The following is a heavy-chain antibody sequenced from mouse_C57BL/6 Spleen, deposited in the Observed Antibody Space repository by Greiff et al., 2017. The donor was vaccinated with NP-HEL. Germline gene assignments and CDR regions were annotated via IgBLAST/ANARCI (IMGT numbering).Heavy chain of an antibody. CDR3: ARYGNYYSSSYYFDD. D-gene: IGHD1-1*01. CDR1: GSPFTDYY. Sequence: EVMLVESGGGLVQPGGSLSLPCAASGSPFTDYYLSWGRQPLGKALEWLGFFRNKANGYTTEYSASVKGRFTISRDNSQSILYIKMNDLRAENSATYDGARYGNYYSSSYYFDDWGQGTTLTVSS. J-gene: IGHJ2*01. CDR2: FRNKANGYTT. V-gene: IGHV7-3*01.